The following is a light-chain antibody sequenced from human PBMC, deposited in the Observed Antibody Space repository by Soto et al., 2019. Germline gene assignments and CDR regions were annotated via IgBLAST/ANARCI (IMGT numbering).Light chain of an antibody. CDR3: CSFTSANTHV. Sequence: QSALTQPASVSGSPGQSITISCTGTSSDFGNYNLVSWYQQHPGKVPKLILFEVNKRPSGVSGRFSGSKSGNTASLTISGLQAEDEADYYCCSFTSANTHVFGTGTKVIGL. CDR1: SSDFGNYNL. V-gene: IGLV2-23*02. CDR2: EVN. J-gene: IGLJ1*01.